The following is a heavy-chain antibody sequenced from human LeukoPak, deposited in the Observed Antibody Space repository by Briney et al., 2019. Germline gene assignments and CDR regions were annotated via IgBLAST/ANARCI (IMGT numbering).Heavy chain of an antibody. CDR1: GYSFTSYW. D-gene: IGHD3-3*01. V-gene: IGHV5-51*01. J-gene: IGHJ4*02. Sequence: GESLKISCKGSGYSFTSYWIGWVRQMPGKGLEWKGIIYPGDSDTRYSPSFQGQVTISADKSISTAYLQWSSLKASDTAMYYCARQGRQDFWSKDFDYWGQGTLVTVSS. CDR2: IYPGDSDT. CDR3: ARQGRQDFWSKDFDY.